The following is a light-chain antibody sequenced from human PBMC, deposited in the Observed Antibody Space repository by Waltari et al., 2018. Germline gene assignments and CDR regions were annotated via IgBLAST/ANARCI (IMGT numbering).Light chain of an antibody. CDR2: AAS. Sequence: EILMTQSPGTLSVSPGDTATLSCRASQSLSRNLAWYQLKPGQAPRLLIYAASTGATGIPARFSGSGSGTEFTLTISSLQSEDFAVYYCQQYSDWPPLTFGGGTKVEIK. CDR1: QSLSRN. V-gene: IGKV3-15*01. CDR3: QQYSDWPPLT. J-gene: IGKJ4*01.